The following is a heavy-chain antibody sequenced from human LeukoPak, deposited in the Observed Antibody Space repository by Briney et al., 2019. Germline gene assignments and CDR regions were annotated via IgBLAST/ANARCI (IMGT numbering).Heavy chain of an antibody. Sequence: GGSLRLSCAASGFTFSSYAMSWVRQAPGKGLEWVSAISGSGGSTYYADSVKGRFTISRDNSKNTLYLQMNSLRAEDTAVYYCAKDRSGFWSGYYTGIWFDPWGQGTLVTVSS. V-gene: IGHV3-23*01. CDR1: GFTFSSYA. J-gene: IGHJ5*02. CDR2: ISGSGGST. CDR3: AKDRSGFWSGYYTGIWFDP. D-gene: IGHD3-3*01.